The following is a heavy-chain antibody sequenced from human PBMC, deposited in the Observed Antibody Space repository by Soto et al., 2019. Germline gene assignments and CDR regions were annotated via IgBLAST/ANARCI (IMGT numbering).Heavy chain of an antibody. CDR1: GGSISSSTYY. Sequence: QLQMQESGPGLVKPSETLSLTCTVSGGSISSSTYYWGWIRQPPGKGLEWIGSIYYSGSTYYNPSLKSRVTIAVDTSKNQFSLKLSSVTAADTAVYYCARHYSSSWSFYYYMDVWGKGTTVTVSS. V-gene: IGHV4-39*01. J-gene: IGHJ6*03. CDR2: IYYSGST. D-gene: IGHD6-13*01. CDR3: ARHYSSSWSFYYYMDV.